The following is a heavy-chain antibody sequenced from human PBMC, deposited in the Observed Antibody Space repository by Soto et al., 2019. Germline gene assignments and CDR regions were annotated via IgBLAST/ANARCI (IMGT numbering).Heavy chain of an antibody. Sequence: QAQLVQSGAEVKKPGSSVKVSCKASGGTFSSYAISWVRQAPGQGLEWMGGIIPIFGTANYAQKFQGRVTITADESTRTAYMELSSLRSDDTAVYYCARGKAMVRGVPSSPRWFDPWGQGTLVTVSS. J-gene: IGHJ5*02. V-gene: IGHV1-69*01. D-gene: IGHD3-10*01. CDR2: IIPIFGTA. CDR1: GGTFSSYA. CDR3: ARGKAMVRGVPSSPRWFDP.